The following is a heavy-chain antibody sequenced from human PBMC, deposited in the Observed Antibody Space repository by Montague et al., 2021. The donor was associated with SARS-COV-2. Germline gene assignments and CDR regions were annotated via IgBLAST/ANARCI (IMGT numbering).Heavy chain of an antibody. Sequence: SETLSLTCTVYGGSISSSNYYWGWNRQRTGKGLEWIGNMNYSGSTNYNPTIKSRVTISIDKTKNQFTLKLSTVTAADTAEYDCARDDSVLQEVTKGMDVWGQGTTVTVSS. CDR1: GGSISSSNYY. CDR2: MNYSGST. J-gene: IGHJ6*02. D-gene: IGHD3-22*01. CDR3: ARDDSVLQEVTKGMDV. V-gene: IGHV4-39*06.